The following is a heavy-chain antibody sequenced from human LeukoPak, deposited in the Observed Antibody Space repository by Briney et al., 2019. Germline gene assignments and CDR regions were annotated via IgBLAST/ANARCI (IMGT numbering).Heavy chain of an antibody. J-gene: IGHJ6*02. CDR3: AKDVRVGGGGMDV. CDR1: GFTFSGSA. Sequence: GGSLRLSCAASGFTFSGSAMHWVRQASGKGLEWVGRIRSKANSYATAYAASVKGRFTISRDDSKNTAYLQMNSLRAEDTAVYYCAKDVRVGGGGMDVWGQGTPVTVSS. D-gene: IGHD1-26*01. V-gene: IGHV3-73*01. CDR2: IRSKANSYAT.